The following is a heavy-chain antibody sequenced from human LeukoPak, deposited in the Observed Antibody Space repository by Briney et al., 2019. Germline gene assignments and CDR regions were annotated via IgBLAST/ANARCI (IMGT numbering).Heavy chain of an antibody. CDR3: ARIKRGRFSSSWYNYYYYGMDV. CDR1: GGSISSYY. D-gene: IGHD6-13*01. CDR2: IYYSGST. J-gene: IGHJ6*02. V-gene: IGHV4-59*01. Sequence: PSETLSLTCTVSGGSISSYYWSWIRQPPGKGLEWIGYIYYSGSTNYNPSLKSRVTISVDTSKNQFSLKLSSVTAADTAVYYCARIKRGRFSSSWYNYYYYGMDVWGQGTTVTVSS.